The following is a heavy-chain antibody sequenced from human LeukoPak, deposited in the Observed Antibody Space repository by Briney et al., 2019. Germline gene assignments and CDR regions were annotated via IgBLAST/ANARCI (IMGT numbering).Heavy chain of an antibody. CDR2: IYTSGST. CDR1: GGSISSYY. V-gene: IGHV4-4*07. CDR3: ARGIVDTAMVDY. D-gene: IGHD5-18*01. Sequence: SETLSLTCTVSGGSISSYYWSWIRQPAGKGLEWIGRIYTSGSTNYNPSLKSRVTISVDTSKNQFSLKLSSVTAADTAVYYCARGIVDTAMVDYWGQGTLVTVSS. J-gene: IGHJ4*02.